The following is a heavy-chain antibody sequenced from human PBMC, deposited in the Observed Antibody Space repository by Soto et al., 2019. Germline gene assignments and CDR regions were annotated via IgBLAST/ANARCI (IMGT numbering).Heavy chain of an antibody. Sequence: PGGSLRLSCAASGFTFSSYSMNWVRQAPGKGLEWVSSISSSSSYIYYADSVKGRFTISRDNAKNSLYLQMNSLRAEDTAVYYCARDPLWFGELWGYGMDVWGQGTTVTVSS. CDR2: ISSSSSYI. CDR1: GFTFSSYS. CDR3: ARDPLWFGELWGYGMDV. J-gene: IGHJ6*02. V-gene: IGHV3-21*01. D-gene: IGHD3-10*01.